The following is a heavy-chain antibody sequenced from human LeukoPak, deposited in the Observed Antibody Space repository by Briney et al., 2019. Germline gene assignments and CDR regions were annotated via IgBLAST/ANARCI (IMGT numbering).Heavy chain of an antibody. CDR3: AKDWDPLRYGDYGVSDY. CDR2: ISYDGSNK. D-gene: IGHD4-17*01. CDR1: GFTFSSYG. V-gene: IGHV3-30*18. J-gene: IGHJ4*02. Sequence: GGSLRLSCAASGFTFSSYGMHWVRQAPGKGLEWVAVISYDGSNKYYADSVKGRFTISRDNSKNTLYLQMNSLRAEDTAVYYCAKDWDPLRYGDYGVSDYWGQGTLVTVSS.